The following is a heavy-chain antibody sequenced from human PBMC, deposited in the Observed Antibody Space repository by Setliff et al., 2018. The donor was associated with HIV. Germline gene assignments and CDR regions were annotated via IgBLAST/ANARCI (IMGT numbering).Heavy chain of an antibody. J-gene: IGHJ3*02. CDR2: IISILEIT. CDR3: AGPRGDEAFDI. Sequence: ASVKVSCKASGGTSSTHAMNWVRQAPGQGLEWIGQIISILEITDYAQKLQGRVAITADGPTNTFYMELSGLRSDDTAVYYCAGPRGDEAFDIWGQGTMVTVSS. CDR1: GGTSSTHA. D-gene: IGHD3-10*01. V-gene: IGHV1-69*10.